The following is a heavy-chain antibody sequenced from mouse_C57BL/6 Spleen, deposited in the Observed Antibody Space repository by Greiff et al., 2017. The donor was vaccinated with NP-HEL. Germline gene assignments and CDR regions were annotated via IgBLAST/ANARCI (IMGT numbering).Heavy chain of an antibody. J-gene: IGHJ4*01. CDR2: INPSTGGT. CDR3: ARWPYGSSYEAMDY. CDR1: GYSFTGYY. Sequence: VQLKQSGPELVKPGASVKISCKASGYSFTGYYMNWVKQSPEKSLEWIGEINPSTGGTTYNQKFKAKATLTVDKSSSTAYMQLKSLTSEDSAVYYCARWPYGSSYEAMDYWGQGTSVTVSS. V-gene: IGHV1-42*01. D-gene: IGHD1-1*01.